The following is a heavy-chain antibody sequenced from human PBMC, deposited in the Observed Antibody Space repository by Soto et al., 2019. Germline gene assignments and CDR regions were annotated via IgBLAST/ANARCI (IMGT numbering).Heavy chain of an antibody. CDR1: GGSISSLY. CDR2: IYYSGNT. Sequence: KASETLSLTCTVSGGSISSLYWSWIRQPPGKGLEWMGYIYYSGNTNYNPSLKSRVTMSVDTSKNQFSLRLSSVTAADTAVYYCARAFYSGTYYYGVDVWGQGTTVTVSS. D-gene: IGHD5-12*01. CDR3: ARAFYSGTYYYGVDV. V-gene: IGHV4-59*01. J-gene: IGHJ6*02.